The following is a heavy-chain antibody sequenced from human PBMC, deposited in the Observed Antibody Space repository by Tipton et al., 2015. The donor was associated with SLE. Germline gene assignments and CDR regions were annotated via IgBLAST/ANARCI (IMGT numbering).Heavy chain of an antibody. CDR3: ARGRSSGWYAVFDY. CDR1: GGSISSSSYY. CDR2: IYYSGTT. D-gene: IGHD6-19*01. V-gene: IGHV4-61*05. J-gene: IGHJ4*02. Sequence: GLVKPSETLSLTCTVSGGSISSSSYYWSWIRQPPGKGLEWIGYIYYSGTTYYNPSLKSRLTISVDTSKNQFSLKLSSVTAADTAVYYCARGRSSGWYAVFDYWGQGTLVTVSS.